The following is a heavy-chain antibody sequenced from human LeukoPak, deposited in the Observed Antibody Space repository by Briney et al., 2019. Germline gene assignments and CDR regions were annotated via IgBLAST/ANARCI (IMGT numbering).Heavy chain of an antibody. J-gene: IGHJ3*02. Sequence: GGSLRLSCAASGFTFGYFWMSWVRQAPGRGLQWVASMKGDGSHIYYVDSVKGRFTISRDNARNSLYLQMNSLRAEDTAFYYCARESSGGYYFDVFDIWGQGTMVTVSS. CDR3: ARESSGGYYFDVFDI. V-gene: IGHV3-7*01. D-gene: IGHD3-22*01. CDR2: MKGDGSHI. CDR1: GFTFGYFW.